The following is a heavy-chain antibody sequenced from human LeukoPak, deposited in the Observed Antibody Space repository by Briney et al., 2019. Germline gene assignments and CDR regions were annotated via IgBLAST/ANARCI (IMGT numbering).Heavy chain of an antibody. Sequence: GGSLRLSCAASGFTFSSYAMSWVRQAPGKGLEWVSAISGSGGSTYYADSVTGRFTISRDNSKNTLYLQMNSLRAEDTAVYYCAKANLYYYGSGSYTSVNYWGQGTLVTVSS. J-gene: IGHJ4*02. CDR3: AKANLYYYGSGSYTSVNY. CDR1: GFTFSSYA. D-gene: IGHD3-10*01. V-gene: IGHV3-23*01. CDR2: ISGSGGST.